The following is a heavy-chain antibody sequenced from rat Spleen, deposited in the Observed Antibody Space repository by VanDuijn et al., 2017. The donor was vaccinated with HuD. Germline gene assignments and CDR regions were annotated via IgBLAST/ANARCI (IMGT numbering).Heavy chain of an antibody. CDR3: AREFDYFDY. J-gene: IGHJ2*01. CDR1: GFTFSSYW. V-gene: IGHV5-58*01. D-gene: IGHD5-1*01. CDR2: INTGGGNT. Sequence: EVQLVETGGGLVQPGRSLKLSCVASGFTFSSYWRYWIRQAPGKGLEWVSSINTGGGNTYYRDSVKGRFTISRDNAKSILYLQMDSLRSEDTATYYCAREFDYFDYWGQGVMVTVSS.